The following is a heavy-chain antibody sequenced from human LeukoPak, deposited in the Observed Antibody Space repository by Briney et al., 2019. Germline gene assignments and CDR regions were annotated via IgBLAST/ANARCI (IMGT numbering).Heavy chain of an antibody. CDR2: INPNSGDT. J-gene: IGHJ5*02. D-gene: IGHD2-15*01. Sequence: GASVKVSCQASGYTLTGDDMYWGRQDSGQGLGWIGRINPNSGDTNYAQNFQGRVTMTRDTSISTVYMELSRLRSDDTAVYYCARDPSAGSPHGWFDPWGQGTLVTVSS. CDR1: GYTLTGDD. V-gene: IGHV1-2*06. CDR3: ARDPSAGSPHGWFDP.